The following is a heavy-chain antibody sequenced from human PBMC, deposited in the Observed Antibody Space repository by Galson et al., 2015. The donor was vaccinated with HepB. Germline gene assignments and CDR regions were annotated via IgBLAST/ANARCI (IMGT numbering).Heavy chain of an antibody. CDR1: GFTFSSYA. CDR2: ISGSGGST. V-gene: IGHV3-23*01. Sequence: SLRLSCAASGFTFSSYAMSWVRQAPGKGLEWVSAISGSGGSTYYADSVKGRFTISRDNSKNTLYLQMNSLRAEDTAVYYCAKMKVGCSSTSCPYYMDVWGKGTTVTVSS. CDR3: AKMKVGCSSTSCPYYMDV. D-gene: IGHD2-2*01. J-gene: IGHJ6*03.